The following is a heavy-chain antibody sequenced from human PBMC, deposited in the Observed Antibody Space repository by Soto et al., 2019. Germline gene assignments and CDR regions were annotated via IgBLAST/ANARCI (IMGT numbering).Heavy chain of an antibody. Sequence: SETLSLTCTVSGGSIRSSSYYWGWIRQPPGKGLEWIGSIYYSGSTYYNPSLKSRVTISVDTSKNQFSLKLSSVTAADTAVYYCERQGVQLWLPVYFDYWGQGTLVTVSS. CDR2: IYYSGST. CDR1: GGSIRSSSYY. V-gene: IGHV4-39*01. D-gene: IGHD5-18*01. CDR3: ERQGVQLWLPVYFDY. J-gene: IGHJ4*02.